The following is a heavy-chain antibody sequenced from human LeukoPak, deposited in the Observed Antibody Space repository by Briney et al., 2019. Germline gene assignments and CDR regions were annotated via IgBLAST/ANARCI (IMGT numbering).Heavy chain of an antibody. V-gene: IGHV4-31*03. Sequence: PSETLSLTCTVSGGSISSGGYYWSWIRQHPGKGLEWIGYIYYSGSTYYNPSLKSRVTISVDTSKNQLSLKLSSVTAADTAVYYCARDRHYYGSGSYLGWFDPWGQGTLVTVSS. CDR1: GGSISSGGYY. J-gene: IGHJ5*02. CDR2: IYYSGST. D-gene: IGHD3-10*01. CDR3: ARDRHYYGSGSYLGWFDP.